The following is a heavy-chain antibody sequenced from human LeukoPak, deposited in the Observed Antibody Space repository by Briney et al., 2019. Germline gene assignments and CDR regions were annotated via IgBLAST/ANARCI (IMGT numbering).Heavy chain of an antibody. CDR1: GFTVSSND. CDR2: IYSGGST. CDR3: ASGYSGSYVFDI. V-gene: IGHV3-66*01. Sequence: GGSLRLSCAASGFTVSSNDMSWVRQAPGKGLEWVSVIYSGGSTYYADSVKGRFTISRDNSKNTLYLQMNSLRAEDTAVYYCASGYSGSYVFDIWGRGTMVTVSS. D-gene: IGHD1-26*01. J-gene: IGHJ3*02.